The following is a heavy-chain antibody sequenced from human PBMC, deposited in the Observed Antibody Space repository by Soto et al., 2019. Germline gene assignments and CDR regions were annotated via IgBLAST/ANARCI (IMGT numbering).Heavy chain of an antibody. D-gene: IGHD3-3*01. CDR1: GFTFDDYA. CDR2: ISWNSGSI. CDR3: AKELNYDFWSGYYTSSYYYGMAV. V-gene: IGHV3-9*01. Sequence: EVQLVESGGGLVQPGRSLRLSCAASGFTFDDYAMHWVRQAPGKGLEWVSGISWNSGSIGYADSVKGRFTISRDNAKNSLYLQMNSLRAEDTALYYCAKELNYDFWSGYYTSSYYYGMAVWGQGTTVTVSS. J-gene: IGHJ6*02.